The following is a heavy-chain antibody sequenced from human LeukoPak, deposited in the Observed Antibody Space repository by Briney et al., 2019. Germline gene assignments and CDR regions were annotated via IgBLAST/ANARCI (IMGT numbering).Heavy chain of an antibody. J-gene: IGHJ4*02. CDR3: ARITYYDFWSGPYYFDY. CDR2: IYTSGST. Sequence: SQTLSLTCTVSGGSISSGSYYWSWIRQPAGKGLEWIGRIYTSGSTNYNPSLKSRVTISVDTSKNQLSLKLSSVTAADTAVYYCARITYYDFWSGPYYFDYWGQGTLVTVS. D-gene: IGHD3-3*01. CDR1: GGSISSGSYY. V-gene: IGHV4-61*02.